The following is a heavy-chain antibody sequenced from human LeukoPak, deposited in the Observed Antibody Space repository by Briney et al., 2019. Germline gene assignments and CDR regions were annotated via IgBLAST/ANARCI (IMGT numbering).Heavy chain of an antibody. Sequence: ASVKVSCKASGYTFTGYYMHWVRQAPGQGLEWMGWINPNSGGTNYAQKFQGRVTMTRDTSISTAYMELSRLRSDDTAVYYCASPAASLASRYYYYNMDVWGKGTTVTVSS. V-gene: IGHV1-2*02. J-gene: IGHJ6*03. D-gene: IGHD6-25*01. CDR1: GYTFTGYY. CDR2: INPNSGGT. CDR3: ASPAASLASRYYYYNMDV.